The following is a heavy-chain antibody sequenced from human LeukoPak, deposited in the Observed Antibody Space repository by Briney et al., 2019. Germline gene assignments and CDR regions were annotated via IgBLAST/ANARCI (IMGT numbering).Heavy chain of an antibody. J-gene: IGHJ3*02. V-gene: IGHV3-21*01. CDR3: AKRGLHDAFDI. CDR2: ITSSSSYI. CDR1: GFTFSSYT. Sequence: PGGSLRLSCATSGFTFSSYTMNWVRQAPGKGLEWVSSITSSSSYIYYADSVKGRFTISRDNSKNTLYLQMNSLRAEDTAVYYCAKRGLHDAFDIWGQGTMVTVSS. D-gene: IGHD3/OR15-3a*01.